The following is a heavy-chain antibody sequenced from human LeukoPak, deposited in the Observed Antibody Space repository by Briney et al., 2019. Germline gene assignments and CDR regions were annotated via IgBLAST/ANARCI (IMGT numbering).Heavy chain of an antibody. CDR3: ARAGAMIASAYYYYMDV. CDR2: INPDNGGT. V-gene: IGHV1-2*02. J-gene: IGHJ6*03. D-gene: IGHD3-16*01. Sequence: ASMKVSCKAFGYTFGAYFMHWVRQAPGQGLEWMGWINPDNGGTRYEQRFQDRVTMTRDTSITTASMELSSLKSDDTAVYYCARAGAMIASAYYYYMDVWGNGTTVTVSS. CDR1: GYTFGAYF.